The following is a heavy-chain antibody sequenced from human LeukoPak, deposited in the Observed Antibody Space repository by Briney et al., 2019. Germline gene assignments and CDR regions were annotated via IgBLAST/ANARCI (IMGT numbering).Heavy chain of an antibody. D-gene: IGHD1-26*01. Sequence: GGSLRLSCAASGFTFSSYAMGWVRQAPGKGLEWVSAISGSGDTTYYADSAKGRFTISRDNSKSTLFLQMNSLRAEDTAVYYCTKGTSGWEQGLDYWGQGTLVTVSS. CDR3: TKGTSGWEQGLDY. CDR2: ISGSGDTT. V-gene: IGHV3-23*01. CDR1: GFTFSSYA. J-gene: IGHJ4*02.